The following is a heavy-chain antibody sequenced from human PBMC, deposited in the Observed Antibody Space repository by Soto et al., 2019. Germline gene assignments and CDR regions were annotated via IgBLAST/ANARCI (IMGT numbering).Heavy chain of an antibody. V-gene: IGHV2-5*02. CDR3: AHGSGWLFDY. Sequence: QITLKESGPTLVKPTQTLTLTCAFSGFSLSTSGVGVGWIRQPPGKALEWLALLYWAGAIRYSPSLRSRLTHTKDTSKNQVALTMTNMDPVDTATYYCAHGSGWLFDYWGQGTLVTVSS. J-gene: IGHJ4*02. CDR2: LYWAGAI. CDR1: GFSLSTSGVG. D-gene: IGHD6-19*01.